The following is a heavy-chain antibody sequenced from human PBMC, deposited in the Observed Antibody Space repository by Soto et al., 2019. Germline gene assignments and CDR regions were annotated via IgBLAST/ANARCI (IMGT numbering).Heavy chain of an antibody. Sequence: PSETLSLTCAVYGGSFSGYYWSWIRQPPGKGLEWIGEINHSGSTNYNPSLKSRVTISVDTSKNQFSLKLSSVTAADTAVYYCARGKGIAAAPRHFDERGQGTPVTVSS. D-gene: IGHD6-13*01. V-gene: IGHV4-34*01. CDR1: GGSFSGYY. CDR2: INHSGST. J-gene: IGHJ4*02. CDR3: ARGKGIAAAPRHFDE.